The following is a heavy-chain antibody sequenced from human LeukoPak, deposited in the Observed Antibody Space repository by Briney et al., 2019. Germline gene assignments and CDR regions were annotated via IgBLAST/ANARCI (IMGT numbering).Heavy chain of an antibody. J-gene: IGHJ6*03. D-gene: IGHD3-9*01. Sequence: SETLSLTCTVSGGSISSYYWSWIRQPPGKGLEWIGYIYYSGSTNYNPSLKSRVTISVDTSKNQFSLKLSSVTAADTAVYYCARGPDILKDYYYYYYMDVWGKGTTVTISS. CDR2: IYYSGST. CDR1: GGSISSYY. CDR3: ARGPDILKDYYYYYYMDV. V-gene: IGHV4-59*01.